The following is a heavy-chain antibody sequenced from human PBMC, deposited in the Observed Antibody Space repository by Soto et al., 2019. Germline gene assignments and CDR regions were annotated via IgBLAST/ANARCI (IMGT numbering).Heavy chain of an antibody. CDR3: ARGRYDSSGYCSY. J-gene: IGHJ4*02. D-gene: IGHD3-22*01. CDR2: ISYDGSNK. V-gene: IGHV3-30-3*01. CDR1: GFTFSSYA. Sequence: QVQLVESGGGVVQPGRSLRLSCAASGFTFSSYAMHWVRQAPGKGLEWVAVISYDGSNKYYADSVKGRFTISRDNSKNTLYLQMNSLRAEDTAVYYCARGRYDSSGYCSYWGQGTVVTVSS.